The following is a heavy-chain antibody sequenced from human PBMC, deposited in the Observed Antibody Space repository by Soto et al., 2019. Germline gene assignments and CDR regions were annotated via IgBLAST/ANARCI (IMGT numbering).Heavy chain of an antibody. CDR3: ARAGICGDYGGYFWGC. V-gene: IGHV4-34*01. J-gene: IGHJ4*02. Sequence: QVQLQQWGAGLLKPSKTLSLTCAVYGGSFSGYYWSWIRQHTGKGLEWIGEIKHSESTNYNPSHTSRVTISVDTSKNQLSLKLSSVSTADTTVNYCARAGICGDYGGYFWGCWAQGTLVIVSS. CDR2: IKHSEST. D-gene: IGHD4-17*01. CDR1: GGSFSGYY.